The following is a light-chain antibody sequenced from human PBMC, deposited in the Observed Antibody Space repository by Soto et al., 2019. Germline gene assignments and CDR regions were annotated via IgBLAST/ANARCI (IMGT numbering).Light chain of an antibody. Sequence: EIVLTQSPGTLSLSPGERATLSCWASQSVSSDYLAWYQQKPGQAPRLLIYAASSRATGIPDRFSGGGSGTDFTLTINRLEPEDFAVYYCQQYGTSPWTFSQVTKVEIK. V-gene: IGKV3-20*01. CDR3: QQYGTSPWT. CDR2: AAS. CDR1: QSVSSDY. J-gene: IGKJ1*01.